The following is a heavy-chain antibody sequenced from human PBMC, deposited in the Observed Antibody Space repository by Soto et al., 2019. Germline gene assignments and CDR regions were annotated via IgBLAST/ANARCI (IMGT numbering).Heavy chain of an antibody. Sequence: GGSLRLSCAASGFTFSSYSMNWVRQAPGKGLEWVSYISSSSSTIYYADSVKGRFTISRDNAKNSLYLQMNSLRDEDTAVYYCARECPYCSGGSYGMDVWGQGTTVTVSS. V-gene: IGHV3-48*02. CDR3: ARECPYCSGGSYGMDV. D-gene: IGHD2-15*01. CDR1: GFTFSSYS. CDR2: ISSSSSTI. J-gene: IGHJ6*02.